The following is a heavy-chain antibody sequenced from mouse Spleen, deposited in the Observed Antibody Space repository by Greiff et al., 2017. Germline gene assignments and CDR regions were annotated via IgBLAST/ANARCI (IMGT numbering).Heavy chain of an antibody. CDR1: GFNIKNTY. Sequence: VLLVESVAELVRPGASVKLSCTASGFNIKNTYMHWVKQRPGQGLEWIGYINPSSGYTNYNQKFKDKATLTADKSSSTAYMQLSSLTSEDSAVYYCASLRRDYWGQGTTLTVSS. CDR3: ASLRRDY. CDR2: INPSSGYT. D-gene: IGHD1-1*01. V-gene: IGHV1S26*01. J-gene: IGHJ2*01.